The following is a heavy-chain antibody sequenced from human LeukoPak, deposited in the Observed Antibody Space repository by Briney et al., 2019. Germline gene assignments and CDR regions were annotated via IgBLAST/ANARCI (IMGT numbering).Heavy chain of an antibody. CDR2: ICYSGST. CDR3: ARHSYGHPAGSFDY. V-gene: IGHV4-59*08. D-gene: IGHD4-17*01. CDR1: GGSISSYY. J-gene: IGHJ4*02. Sequence: PSETLSLTCTVSGGSISSYYWSWIRQPPGKGLEWIGYICYSGSTNYNPSLKSRVTISVDTSKNQFSLKLSSVTAADTAVYYCARHSYGHPAGSFDYWGQGTLVTVSS.